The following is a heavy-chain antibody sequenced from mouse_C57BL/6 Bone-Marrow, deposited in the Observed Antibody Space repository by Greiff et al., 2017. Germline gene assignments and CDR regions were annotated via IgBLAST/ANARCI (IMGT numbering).Heavy chain of an antibody. Sequence: QVQLKQPGAELVKPGASVKLSCKASGYTFTSYWMHWVKQRPGQGLEWIGMIHPISGSTNYNEKFKSKATLTVDKSSSTAYMQLRSLTSEDSAVYYCARRGNWGYAMDYWGQGTSVTVSS. CDR3: ARRGNWGYAMDY. D-gene: IGHD4-1*02. CDR1: GYTFTSYW. J-gene: IGHJ4*01. V-gene: IGHV1-64*01. CDR2: IHPISGST.